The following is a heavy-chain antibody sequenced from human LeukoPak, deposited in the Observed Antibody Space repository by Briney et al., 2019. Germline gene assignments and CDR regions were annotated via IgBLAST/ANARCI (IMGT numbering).Heavy chain of an antibody. V-gene: IGHV3-7*01. J-gene: IGHJ4*02. CDR1: GFTFSSYW. CDR3: AKQLLPPDYFDY. CDR2: IKQDGSEK. Sequence: PGGSLRLSCAASGFTFSSYWMSWVRQAPGKGLEWVANIKQDGSEKYYVDSVKGRFTISRDNAKNSLYLQMNSPRAEDTAVYYCAKQLLPPDYFDYWGQGTLVTVSS. D-gene: IGHD6-6*01.